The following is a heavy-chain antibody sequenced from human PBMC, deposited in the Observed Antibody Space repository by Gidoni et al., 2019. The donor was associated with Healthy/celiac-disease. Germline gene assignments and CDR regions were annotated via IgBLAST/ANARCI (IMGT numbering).Heavy chain of an antibody. J-gene: IGHJ4*02. D-gene: IGHD6-13*01. Sequence: EVQLVESGGGLVKPGGSLRRACAASGFTFSSYSMNWVRQAPGKGLEWVSSISSSSSYIYYADSVKGRFTISRDNAKNSLYLQMNSLRAEDTAVYYCASISSSWPTDYWGQGTLVTVSS. CDR1: GFTFSSYS. V-gene: IGHV3-21*01. CDR3: ASISSSWPTDY. CDR2: ISSSSSYI.